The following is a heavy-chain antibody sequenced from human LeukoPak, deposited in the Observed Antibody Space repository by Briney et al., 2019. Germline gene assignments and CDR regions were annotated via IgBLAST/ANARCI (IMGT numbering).Heavy chain of an antibody. CDR2: VSLDGIT. V-gene: IGHV4-4*02. CDR3: ARDSSAPRSYFALDV. D-gene: IGHD6-19*01. J-gene: IGHJ6*04. Sequence: SETLSLTCVFSGDSISDDSVNKNNWLNWVRQAPGNGLEWIGDVSLDGITNYNPSLLGRVTISLDKSAKQVSLRLTSVTAADTAIYYCARDSSAPRSYFALDVWGKGTTVTVSS. CDR1: GDSISDDSVNKNNW.